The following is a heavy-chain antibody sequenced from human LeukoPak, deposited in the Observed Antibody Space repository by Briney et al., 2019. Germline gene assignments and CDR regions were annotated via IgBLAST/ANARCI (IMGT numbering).Heavy chain of an antibody. J-gene: IGHJ4*02. CDR3: AKGDRITMIVVGGY. D-gene: IGHD3-22*01. CDR2: ISGSGGST. CDR1: GFTFSSYA. Sequence: GGSLRLSCAASGFTFSSYAMSWVRQAPGKGLEWVSAISGSGGSTYYADSVKGRFTISRDNSKNTLYLQMNSLRAEDTAVYYRAKGDRITMIVVGGYWGQGTLVTVSS. V-gene: IGHV3-23*01.